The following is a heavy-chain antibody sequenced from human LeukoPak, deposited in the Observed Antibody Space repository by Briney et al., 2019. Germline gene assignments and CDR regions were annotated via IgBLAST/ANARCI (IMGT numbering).Heavy chain of an antibody. J-gene: IGHJ4*02. Sequence: PSETLSLTCAVYGGSFSPYYWSWIRQSPDKGLEWIGEINHSRITNYNPSLKSRVTISVDTSKNQFSLKLSSVTAADTAVYYCARGGGYFNYWGQGTLVTVSS. D-gene: IGHD3-16*01. CDR3: ARGGGYFNY. V-gene: IGHV4-34*01. CDR2: INHSRIT. CDR1: GGSFSPYY.